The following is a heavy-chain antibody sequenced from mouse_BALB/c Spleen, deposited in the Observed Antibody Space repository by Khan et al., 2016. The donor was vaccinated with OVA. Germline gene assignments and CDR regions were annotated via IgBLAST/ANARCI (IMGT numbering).Heavy chain of an antibody. CDR3: ARAGNTTGYAMDY. CDR1: GFTFSRFG. Sequence: EVELVESGGGLVQPGGSRKLSCAASGFTFSRFGMNWVRQAPEKGLEWVAYISSGSSTIYYAETVKGRFTISRDNPKNILFVQMTSLRYEDTAMDYCARAGNTTGYAMDYWGQGTSVTVSS. V-gene: IGHV5-17*02. D-gene: IGHD2-12*01. CDR2: ISSGSSTI. J-gene: IGHJ4*01.